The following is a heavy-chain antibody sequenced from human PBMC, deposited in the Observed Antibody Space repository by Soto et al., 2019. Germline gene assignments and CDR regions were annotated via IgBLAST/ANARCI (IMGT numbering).Heavy chain of an antibody. D-gene: IGHD3-22*01. J-gene: IGHJ4*02. CDR3: ARSITGYYDSSGYYDDY. Sequence: QVQLVESGGGLVKPGGSPRLSCAASGFTFSDYYMSWIRQAPGKGLEWVSYISSSSSYTNYADSVKGRFTISRDNAKNSLYLQMNSLRAEDTAVYYCARSITGYYDSSGYYDDYWGQGTLVTVSS. CDR2: ISSSSSYT. CDR1: GFTFSDYY. V-gene: IGHV3-11*05.